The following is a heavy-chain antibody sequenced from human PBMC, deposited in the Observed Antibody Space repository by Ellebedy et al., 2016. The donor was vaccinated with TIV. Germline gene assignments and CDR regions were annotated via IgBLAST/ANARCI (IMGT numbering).Heavy chain of an antibody. CDR2: IWYDGSKT. V-gene: IGHV3-33*01. J-gene: IGHJ6*02. CDR3: ARSFPNPYYYYALDV. CDR1: GFTFSSSG. Sequence: GESLKISCAASGFTFSSSGMHWARQAPGKGLEWVAPIWYDGSKTYYADSVKGRFTISRDNPKNTLYLQMNSLRAEDTADYYCARSFPNPYYYYALDVWGQGTTVTVSS. D-gene: IGHD2/OR15-2a*01.